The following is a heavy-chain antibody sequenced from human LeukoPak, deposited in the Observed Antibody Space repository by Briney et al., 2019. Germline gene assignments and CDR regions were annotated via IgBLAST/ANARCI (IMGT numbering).Heavy chain of an antibody. Sequence: GASVKVSCKASGYTFTSYDINWVRQATGQGLEWMGWMNPNSGNTGYAQKFQGRVTITGNTSIGTAYMELSSLRSGDTAVYYCARDYCSSTSCYKRTFNYWGQGTLVTVSS. CDR2: MNPNSGNT. V-gene: IGHV1-8*03. D-gene: IGHD2-2*02. J-gene: IGHJ4*02. CDR1: GYTFTSYD. CDR3: ARDYCSSTSCYKRTFNY.